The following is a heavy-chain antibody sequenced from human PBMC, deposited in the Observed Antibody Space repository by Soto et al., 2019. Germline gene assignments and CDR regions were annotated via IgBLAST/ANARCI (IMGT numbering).Heavy chain of an antibody. CDR1: GFTVCSYW. V-gene: IGHV3-7*01. CDR2: IKQDGSEK. D-gene: IGHD3-10*01. CDR3: ARSITMVRGVIPEIYYYYYMDV. J-gene: IGHJ6*03. Sequence: AASGFTVCSYWMSWLRQNPGKGLEWVANIKQDGSEKYYVDSVKGRFTISRDNAKNSLYLQMNSLRAEDTAVYYCARSITMVRGVIPEIYYYYYMDVWGKGTTVTVSS.